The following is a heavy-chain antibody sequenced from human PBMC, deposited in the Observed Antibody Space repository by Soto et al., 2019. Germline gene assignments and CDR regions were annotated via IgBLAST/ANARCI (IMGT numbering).Heavy chain of an antibody. CDR3: ARGTWIQLPST. Sequence: PSETLSLTCTVSGGSISGHFWSWIRQPPGKGLEWIGYVHYSGSTNYNPSFNSRVHISVDASKNQFSLTLTSVTAADTAVYYCARGTWIQLPSTWGQGTLVTVSS. CDR1: GGSISGHF. CDR2: VHYSGST. V-gene: IGHV4-59*11. D-gene: IGHD5-18*01. J-gene: IGHJ4*02.